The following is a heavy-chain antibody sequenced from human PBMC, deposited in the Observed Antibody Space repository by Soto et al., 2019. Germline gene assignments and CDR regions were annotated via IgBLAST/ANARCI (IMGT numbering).Heavy chain of an antibody. CDR2: INPNSGGT. D-gene: IGHD3-3*01. CDR3: ARGNGIDFWSGYYSI. Sequence: ASVKVSCKXSGYTFTGYYMHWVRQAPGQGLEWMGWINPNSGGTNYAQKFQGRVTMTRDTSISTAYMELSRLRSDDTAVYYCARGNGIDFWSGYYSIWGQGTLVTVSS. CDR1: GYTFTGYY. J-gene: IGHJ4*02. V-gene: IGHV1-2*02.